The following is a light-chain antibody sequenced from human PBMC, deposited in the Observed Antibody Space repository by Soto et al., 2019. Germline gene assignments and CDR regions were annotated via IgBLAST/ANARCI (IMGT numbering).Light chain of an antibody. CDR2: DAS. V-gene: IGKV3-11*01. J-gene: IGKJ1*01. CDR3: QQYNNWPRT. CDR1: QSISSL. Sequence: IVLTQSPATLSLSPGEKATLSCRASQSISSLLAWYQQKPGQAPRLLIYDASNRATGIPARFSGSGSGTDFTLTISSLEPEDFAVYYCQQYNNWPRTFGQGTKVELK.